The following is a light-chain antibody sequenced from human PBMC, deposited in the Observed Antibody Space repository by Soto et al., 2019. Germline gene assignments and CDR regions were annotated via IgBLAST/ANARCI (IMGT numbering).Light chain of an antibody. CDR1: QTISSNY. V-gene: IGKV3-20*01. Sequence: EIVLTQSPGTLSVSPGERATLSCRASQTISSNYLAWYQQKPGQAPSLLIYGTSSRATGIPDRFSGSGSGTDFTLTISRLETEDSAIYYCQQYVSWTFGQGIKVEIK. CDR2: GTS. CDR3: QQYVSWT. J-gene: IGKJ1*01.